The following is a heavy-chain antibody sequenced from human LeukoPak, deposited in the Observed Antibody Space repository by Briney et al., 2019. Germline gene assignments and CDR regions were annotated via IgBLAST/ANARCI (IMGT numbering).Heavy chain of an antibody. V-gene: IGHV3-48*03. J-gene: IGHJ4*02. CDR2: IGSSGTTI. CDR3: ALLAVASDFDY. CDR1: GFPFSIYE. D-gene: IGHD6-19*01. Sequence: GGPLRLSCAVSGFPFSIYEMNWVRQAPGKGLEWVSNIGSSGTTIYYADSVKGRFSISRDNAKSSLYLQMNSLRVEDTAVYYCALLAVASDFDYWGQGALVTVSS.